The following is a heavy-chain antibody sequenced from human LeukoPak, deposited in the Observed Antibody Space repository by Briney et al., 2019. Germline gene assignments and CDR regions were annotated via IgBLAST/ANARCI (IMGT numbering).Heavy chain of an antibody. Sequence: SQTLSLTCAVYGGSFSGYYWSWIRQPPRTGLGWMGEINHTERSNYNPSLKSRVPISVDTSKNQFYLQLSSETAADTAVCYGGSGEDRSGYYGDHWRRGTLVSVS. J-gene: IGHJ4*02. CDR1: GGSFSGYY. CDR2: INHTERS. V-gene: IGHV4-34*01. D-gene: IGHD3-22*01. CDR3: GSGEDRSGYYGDH.